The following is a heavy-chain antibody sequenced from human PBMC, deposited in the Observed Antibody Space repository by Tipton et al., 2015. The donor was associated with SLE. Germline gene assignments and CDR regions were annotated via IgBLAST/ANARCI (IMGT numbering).Heavy chain of an antibody. Sequence: TLSLTCSVSVSCGSISNYYWHWIRQSAGKGLEWIGHVHSSGSTNYNPSLKSRVSISTDTSKNQFSLTLTSVTAADTAMYYCARDLTYAWCYYWGQGTLVTVSS. V-gene: IGHV4-4*07. D-gene: IGHD4/OR15-4a*01. CDR3: ARDLTYAWCYY. CDR1: VSCGSISNYY. CDR2: VHSSGST. J-gene: IGHJ4*02.